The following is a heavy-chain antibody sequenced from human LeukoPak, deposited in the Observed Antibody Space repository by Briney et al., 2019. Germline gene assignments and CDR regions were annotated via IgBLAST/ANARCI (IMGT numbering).Heavy chain of an antibody. Sequence: GGSLRLSCTASGFIFSNYYMNWVRQAPGKGLEWVAHIKQDGSEKNYVDSVKGRFTISRDNAKNSLYLQMNSLRAEDTAVYYCARDGAGTMFDYWGQGTLVTVSS. CDR3: ARDGAGTMFDY. CDR2: IKQDGSEK. V-gene: IGHV3-7*01. J-gene: IGHJ4*02. D-gene: IGHD1-1*01. CDR1: GFIFSNYY.